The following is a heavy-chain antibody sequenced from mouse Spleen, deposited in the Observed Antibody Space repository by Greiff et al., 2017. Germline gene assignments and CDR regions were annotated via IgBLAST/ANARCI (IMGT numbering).Heavy chain of an antibody. CDR1: GYTFTDYA. D-gene: IGHD1-2*01. J-gene: IGHJ2*01. Sequence: VKLMESGAELVRPGVSVKISCKGSGYTFTDYAMHWVKQSHAKSLEWIGVISTYYGDASYNQKFKGKATMTVDKSSSTAYMELARLTSEDSAIYYCARYTPYYGYDYWGQGTTLTVSS. CDR2: ISTYYGDA. CDR3: ARYTPYYGYDY. V-gene: IGHV1S137*01.